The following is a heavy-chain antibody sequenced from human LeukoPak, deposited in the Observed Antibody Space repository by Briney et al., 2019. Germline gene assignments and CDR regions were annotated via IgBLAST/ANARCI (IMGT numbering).Heavy chain of an antibody. D-gene: IGHD6-13*01. V-gene: IGHV3-23*01. Sequence: WGSLRLSCVDSRFTFSSYAMSWVRQDPGTGLEWVSAICGSVGTTYYADSVKGRCTISRDSAKNSLYLQMNSLRAEDTAVYYCARGPYSSNWYVDYWGQGTLVTVAS. J-gene: IGHJ4*02. CDR1: RFTFSSYA. CDR2: ICGSVGTT. CDR3: ARGPYSSNWYVDY.